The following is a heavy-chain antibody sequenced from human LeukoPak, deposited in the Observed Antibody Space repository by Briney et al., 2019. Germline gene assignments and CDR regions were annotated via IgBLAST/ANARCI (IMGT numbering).Heavy chain of an antibody. V-gene: IGHV3-74*01. J-gene: IGHJ4*02. D-gene: IGHD3-10*01. Sequence: GGSLRLSCAASGFTFSSDWMHWVRQAPGKGLVWVSRINRDGRSTTYADSVKGRFTISRDNAKNTLYLQMNSLRAEDTAVYYCATPSITMVRGVIEGDYWGQGTLVTVSS. CDR1: GFTFSSDW. CDR2: INRDGRST. CDR3: ATPSITMVRGVIEGDY.